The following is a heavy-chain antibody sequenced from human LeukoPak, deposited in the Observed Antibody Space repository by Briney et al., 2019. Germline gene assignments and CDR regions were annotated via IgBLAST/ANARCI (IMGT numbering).Heavy chain of an antibody. CDR3: ARAATYYDILTGYFGYYYYYMDV. J-gene: IGHJ6*03. D-gene: IGHD3-9*01. CDR2: IRSKANSYAT. Sequence: PGGSLRLSCAASGFTFSGSAMHWVRQASGKGLEWVGRIRSKANSYATAYAASVKGRFTISRDDSKNTAYLQMNSLKTEDTAVYYCARAATYYDILTGYFGYYYYYMDVWGKGTTVTVSS. V-gene: IGHV3-73*01. CDR1: GFTFSGSA.